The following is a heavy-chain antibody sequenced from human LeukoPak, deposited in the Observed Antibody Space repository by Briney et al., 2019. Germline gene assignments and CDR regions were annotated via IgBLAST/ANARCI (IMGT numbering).Heavy chain of an antibody. CDR1: GDTFSNYV. CDR3: ARDDPDVVVIPGAADV. Sequence: ASVTVSCKASGDTFSNYVISWFRQAPGQGLEWMGGITPIFGSTYFVQKFQGRVTFTADDSTTTAYMELSSLRSEDTAVYYCARDDPDVVVIPGAADVWGQETLITVSS. V-gene: IGHV1-69*13. J-gene: IGHJ3*01. D-gene: IGHD2-21*01. CDR2: ITPIFGST.